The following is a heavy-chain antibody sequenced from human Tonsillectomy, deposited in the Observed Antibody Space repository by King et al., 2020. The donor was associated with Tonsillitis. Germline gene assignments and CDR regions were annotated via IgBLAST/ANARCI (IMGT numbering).Heavy chain of an antibody. CDR2: VYGDGSI. D-gene: IGHD1-26*01. V-gene: IGHV3-53*01. CDR1: GFTVSTNY. J-gene: IGHJ2*01. Sequence: EVQLVESGGGLIQPGGSLGLSCAASGFTVSTNYMSWVRQAPGKGLEWVSIVYGDGSIHYAESVKGRSTVSSDNSKNTMYLQMNSLRAEDTAVYYCARGGDSGDFCVHWYFDLWGRGTLVTVSS. CDR3: ARGGDSGDFCVHWYFDL.